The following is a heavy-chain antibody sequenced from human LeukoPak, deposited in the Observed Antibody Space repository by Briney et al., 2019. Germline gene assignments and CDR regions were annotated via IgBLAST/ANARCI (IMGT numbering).Heavy chain of an antibody. D-gene: IGHD3-10*01. J-gene: IGHJ4*02. V-gene: IGHV3-64*01. CDR1: GFTFSSYA. CDR2: ISSNGGST. Sequence: TGRSLRLSCAASGFTFSSYAMHWVRQAPGKGLEYVSAISSNGGSTYYTNSVKGRFTISRDNSKNPLYLQMGSLRAEDMAVYYCARGDYGSEVDYWGQGTLVTVSS. CDR3: ARGDYGSEVDY.